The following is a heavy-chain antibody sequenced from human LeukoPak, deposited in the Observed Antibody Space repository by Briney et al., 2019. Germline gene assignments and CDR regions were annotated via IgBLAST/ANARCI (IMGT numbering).Heavy chain of an antibody. CDR3: ARWNDNYRAFDY. Sequence: KPSETLSLTCTVSGGSISSYYWSWIRQPPGKGLEWIGYIYYSGSTNYNPSLKSRVTKSIDTSKNQFSLKLTSVTAADTAVYFCARWNDNYRAFDYWGQGTLVTVSS. J-gene: IGHJ4*02. CDR2: IYYSGST. D-gene: IGHD1-1*01. CDR1: GGSISSYY. V-gene: IGHV4-59*01.